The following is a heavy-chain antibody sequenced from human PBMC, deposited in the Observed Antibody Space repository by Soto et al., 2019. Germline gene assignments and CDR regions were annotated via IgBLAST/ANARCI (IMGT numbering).Heavy chain of an antibody. V-gene: IGHV3-15*07. J-gene: IGHJ5*02. CDR2: IKSKAHGGTI. CDR1: GFTLSNVW. CDR3: IAENGWLDP. Sequence: PGGSLRLSCAASGFTLSNVWMNWVRQAPGKGLEWVGRIKSKAHGGTIDYAAPVNDRFTISSDDSKDTLYLQMNSLKTEDTAEYYSIAENGWLDPWGQGTLVTVSS.